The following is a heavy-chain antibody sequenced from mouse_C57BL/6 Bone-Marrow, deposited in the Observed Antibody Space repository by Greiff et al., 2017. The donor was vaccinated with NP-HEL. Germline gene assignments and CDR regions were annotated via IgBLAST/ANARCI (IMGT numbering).Heavy chain of an antibody. D-gene: IGHD2-4*01. CDR1: GFTFTDYY. J-gene: IGHJ2*01. CDR3: ARGGHYDYDGDYFDY. Sequence: VQLQQSGPVLVKPGPSVKISCKASGFTFTDYYMHWVKQSHGKSLEWIGLVYPYNGGTSYNQKFKGKATLTVDTSSTAYMELNSLTSEDSAVYYCARGGHYDYDGDYFDYWGQGTTLTVSS. CDR2: VYPYNGGT. V-gene: IGHV1-36*01.